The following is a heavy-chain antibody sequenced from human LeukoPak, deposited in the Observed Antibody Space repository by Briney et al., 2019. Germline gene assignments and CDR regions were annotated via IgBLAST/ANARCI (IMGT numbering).Heavy chain of an antibody. CDR2: IYSGGYT. Sequence: GGSLRLSCAASGFTVSNNYMSWVRQAPGKGLEWVSGIYSGGYTYYADSVKGRVTISRDNSKNTLYLQMNSLRAEDTAVYYCARDRGSGLDYWGQGTLVTVSS. V-gene: IGHV3-66*01. D-gene: IGHD3-10*01. CDR3: ARDRGSGLDY. J-gene: IGHJ4*02. CDR1: GFTVSNNY.